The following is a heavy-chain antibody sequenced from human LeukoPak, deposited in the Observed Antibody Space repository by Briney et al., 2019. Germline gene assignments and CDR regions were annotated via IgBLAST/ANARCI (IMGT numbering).Heavy chain of an antibody. CDR1: GFTFSSYA. CDR3: AKVGLVGATRWDAFDI. CDR2: ISGSGGST. Sequence: RPGGSLRLSCAASGFTFSSYAMSWVRQAPGKGLEWVSAISGSGGSTYYADSVKGRFTISRDNSKNTLYLQMNSLRAEDTAVYCCAKVGLVGATRWDAFDIWGQGTMVTVSS. V-gene: IGHV3-23*01. J-gene: IGHJ3*02. D-gene: IGHD1-26*01.